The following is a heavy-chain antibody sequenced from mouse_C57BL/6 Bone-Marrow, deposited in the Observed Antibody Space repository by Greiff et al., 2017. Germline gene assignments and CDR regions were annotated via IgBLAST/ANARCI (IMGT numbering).Heavy chain of an antibody. Sequence: QVHVKQSGAELVKPGASVKMSCKASGYTFTSYWITWVKQRPGQGLEWIGDIYPGSGSTNYNEKFKSKATLTVDTSSSTAYMQLSSLTSEDSAVYYCAPFSSLFYFDYWGQGTTLTVSS. V-gene: IGHV1-55*01. CDR1: GYTFTSYW. CDR3: APFSSLFYFDY. CDR2: IYPGSGST. J-gene: IGHJ2*01. D-gene: IGHD1-3*01.